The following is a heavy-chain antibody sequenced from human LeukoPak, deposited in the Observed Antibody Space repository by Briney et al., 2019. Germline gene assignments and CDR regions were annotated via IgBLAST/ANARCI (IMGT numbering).Heavy chain of an antibody. CDR3: ASLSVVTAIGTTYYYMDV. CDR1: GGTFSSYA. Sequence: SSVKVSCKASGGTFSSYAISWVRQAPGQGPEWMGGIIPTFGTANYAQKFQGRVTITADKSTSTAYMELSSLRSEDTAVYYSASLSVVTAIGTTYYYMDVWGKGTTVTISS. J-gene: IGHJ6*03. CDR2: IIPTFGTA. D-gene: IGHD2-21*02. V-gene: IGHV1-69*06.